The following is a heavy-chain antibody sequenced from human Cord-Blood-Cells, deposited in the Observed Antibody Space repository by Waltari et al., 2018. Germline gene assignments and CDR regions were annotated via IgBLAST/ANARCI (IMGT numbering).Heavy chain of an antibody. V-gene: IGHV4-34*01. CDR2: INHSGST. Sequence: QVQLQQWGAGLLKPSENLSLTCAVYGGSFSGYYWSWIRHPPGKGLEWIGEINHSGSTNYNPSLKSRVTISVDTSKNQFSLKLSSVTAADTAVYYCARVIYGSGSYSDWFDPWGQGTLVTVSS. CDR3: ARVIYGSGSYSDWFDP. CDR1: GGSFSGYY. D-gene: IGHD3-10*01. J-gene: IGHJ5*02.